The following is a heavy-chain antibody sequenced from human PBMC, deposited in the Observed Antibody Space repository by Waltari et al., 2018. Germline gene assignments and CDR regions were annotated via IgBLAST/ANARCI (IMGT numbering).Heavy chain of an antibody. D-gene: IGHD1-26*01. Sequence: QVQLQESGPGLVKPSETLSLTCTVSGGSISSHYWSWIRQPPEKGLEWIGYIYSSGSTNYNPSLKSRVTISVDTSKNQFSRKLSAVTAADTAVYYGARFRGSYGHWFDPWGQGTLVTVSS. CDR3: ARFRGSYGHWFDP. CDR2: IYSSGST. J-gene: IGHJ5*02. CDR1: GGSISSHY. V-gene: IGHV4-59*11.